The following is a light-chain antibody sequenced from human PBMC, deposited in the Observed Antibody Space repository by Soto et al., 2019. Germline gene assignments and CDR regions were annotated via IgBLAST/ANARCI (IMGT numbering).Light chain of an antibody. V-gene: IGKV3-20*01. CDR3: QQYGSSPAT. CDR1: QSVSSSY. Sequence: EIVLTQSPGTLSLSPGERATLFCRASQSVSSSYLAWYQQKPGQTPRLLIHGASSRATGIPDRFSGSGSGTDFTLMISRLEPEDFAVYYCQQYGSSPATFGQGTKLEIK. J-gene: IGKJ1*01. CDR2: GAS.